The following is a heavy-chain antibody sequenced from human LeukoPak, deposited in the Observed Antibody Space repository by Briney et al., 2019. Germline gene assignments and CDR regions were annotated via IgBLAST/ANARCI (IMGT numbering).Heavy chain of an antibody. CDR1: GGSFSGYY. CDR2: INHSGST. D-gene: IGHD3/OR15-3a*01. CDR3: ALNRLFGPFDY. J-gene: IGHJ4*02. Sequence: SETLSLTCAVYGGSFSGYYWSWIRQPPGKGLEWIGEINHSGSTNYNPSLKSRVTISVDTPKNQFSLKLSSVTAADTAVYYCALNRLFGPFDYWGQGTLVTVSS. V-gene: IGHV4-34*01.